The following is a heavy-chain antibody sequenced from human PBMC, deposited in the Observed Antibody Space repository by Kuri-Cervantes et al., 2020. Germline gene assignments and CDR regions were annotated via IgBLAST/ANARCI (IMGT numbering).Heavy chain of an antibody. CDR1: GGSFSGYY. J-gene: IGHJ5*02. D-gene: IGHD6-19*01. V-gene: IGHV4-34*01. CDR2: INHSGST. CDR3: ARARRSSGWYQNGNWFDP. Sequence: SQTLSLTCAVYGGSFSGYYWSWIRQPPGKGLEWIGEINHSGSTNCNPSLKSRVTISVDTSKNQFSLKLSSVTAADTAVYYCARARRSSGWYQNGNWFDPWGQGTLVTVSS.